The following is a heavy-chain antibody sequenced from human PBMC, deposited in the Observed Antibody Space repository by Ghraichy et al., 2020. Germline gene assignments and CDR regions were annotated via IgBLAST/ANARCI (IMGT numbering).Heavy chain of an antibody. CDR2: ISYDGSNK. CDR1: GFTFSSYA. CDR3: ARVLGKVVPTVGAFDY. J-gene: IGHJ4*02. Sequence: GESLNISCAASGFTFSSYAMHWVRQAPGKGLEWVAVISYDGSNKYYADSVKGRFTISRDNSKNTLYLQMNSLRAEDTAVYYCARVLGKVVPTVGAFDYWGQGTLVTVSS. V-gene: IGHV3-30-3*01. D-gene: IGHD2-15*01.